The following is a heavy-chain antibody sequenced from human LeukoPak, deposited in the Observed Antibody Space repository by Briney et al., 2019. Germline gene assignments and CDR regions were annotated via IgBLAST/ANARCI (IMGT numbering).Heavy chain of an antibody. J-gene: IGHJ4*02. V-gene: IGHV1-2*07. Sequence: ASVKVSCQASGYSFPPFYIHWVRPAPGQGLEWMGWIHPRSGETNYAYKFRGRVTMTRDTSISTTYMDLGSLGSDDTAVYYCARDGDYGTGSYYRGFFDYWGQGTLVTVSS. D-gene: IGHD3-10*01. CDR3: ARDGDYGTGSYYRGFFDY. CDR1: GYSFPPFY. CDR2: IHPRSGET.